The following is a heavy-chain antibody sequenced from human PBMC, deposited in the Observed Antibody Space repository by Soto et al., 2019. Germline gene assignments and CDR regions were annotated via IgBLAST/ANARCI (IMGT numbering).Heavy chain of an antibody. D-gene: IGHD2-21*02. CDR3: XXAXGDPLYYLDY. CDR1: SDSISSYY. Sequence: QVQLQESGPGLVRPSETLSLTCTVSSDSISSYYWIWIRQSPGKGLEWIGYTDYSGNTNYNPSLKSRVTISGDTSKNQFSLRLSSXTXAXXXXXXXXXAXGDPLYYLDYWGQGTLVTVSS. J-gene: IGHJ4*02. V-gene: IGHV4-59*01. CDR2: TDYSGNT.